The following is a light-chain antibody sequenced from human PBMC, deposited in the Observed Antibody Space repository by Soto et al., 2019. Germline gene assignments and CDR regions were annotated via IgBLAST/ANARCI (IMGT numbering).Light chain of an antibody. Sequence: EIVLTQSPGTLSLSPGERATLSCRASQSVSSTYLAWYQHKPGQAPRLLIYGASSRETGIPATFSGSGSGTDFTLTISRLEPEDLAVYYCEQYDSSPYTFGQGTKLEIK. J-gene: IGKJ2*01. CDR2: GAS. CDR3: EQYDSSPYT. CDR1: QSVSSTY. V-gene: IGKV3-20*01.